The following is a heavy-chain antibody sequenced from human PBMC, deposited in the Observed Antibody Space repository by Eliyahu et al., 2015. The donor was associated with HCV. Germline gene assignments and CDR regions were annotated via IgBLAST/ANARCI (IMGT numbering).Heavy chain of an antibody. CDR2: ISWNSGSI. V-gene: IGHV3-9*01. CDR1: GFTFDDYA. Sequence: EVQLVESGGGLVQPGRSLRLSCAASGFTFDDYAMHWVRQAPGKGLGWVSGISWNSGSIDYADSVKGRFTISRDNAKNSLYLQMNSLRAEDTALYYCAKETKDYFDYWGQGTLVTVSS. CDR3: AKETKDYFDY. J-gene: IGHJ4*02.